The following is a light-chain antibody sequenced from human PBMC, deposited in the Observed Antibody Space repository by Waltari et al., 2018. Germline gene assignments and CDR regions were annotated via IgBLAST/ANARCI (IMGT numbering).Light chain of an antibody. CDR1: SSDVGGYNF. Sequence: QSALSQPPSASGSPGQSVIISCTGTSSDVGGYNFVSWYQQYPGKAPNLMIYEVSKRPSGVPDRFSGSKSGNTASLTVSGLQAEDEADYYCSSFAGSSNVVFGGGTKLTVL. CDR3: SSFAGSSNVV. CDR2: EVS. J-gene: IGLJ2*01. V-gene: IGLV2-8*01.